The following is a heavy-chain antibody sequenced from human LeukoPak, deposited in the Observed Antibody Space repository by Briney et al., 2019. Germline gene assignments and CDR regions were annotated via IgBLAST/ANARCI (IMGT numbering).Heavy chain of an antibody. D-gene: IGHD3-10*01. Sequence: SETLSLTCAAYGGSFSGYYWSWIRQPPGKGLEWIGEINHSGSTNYNPSLKSRVTISVDTSKNQFSLKLSSVTAADTAVYYCARGQIGGVVLLYDYWGQGTLVTVSS. J-gene: IGHJ4*02. V-gene: IGHV4-34*01. CDR1: GGSFSGYY. CDR2: INHSGST. CDR3: ARGQIGGVVLLYDY.